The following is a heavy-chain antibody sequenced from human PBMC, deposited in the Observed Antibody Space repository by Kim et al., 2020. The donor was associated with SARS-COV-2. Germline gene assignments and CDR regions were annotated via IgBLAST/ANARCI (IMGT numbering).Heavy chain of an antibody. V-gene: IGHV3-30-3*01. CDR1: GFTFSRMA. D-gene: IGHD3-9*01. Sequence: GGSLRLSCAASGFTFSRMAMHWVRQAPGKGLEWVAVISLDGTNKYYADSVKGRFTISRDNSKNTMDLQMNSLRAEDTAVYYCARPAGGAAGYYYLYYHYGMDVWGQGTTVTVSS. J-gene: IGHJ6*02. CDR3: ARPAGGAAGYYYLYYHYGMDV. CDR2: ISLDGTNK.